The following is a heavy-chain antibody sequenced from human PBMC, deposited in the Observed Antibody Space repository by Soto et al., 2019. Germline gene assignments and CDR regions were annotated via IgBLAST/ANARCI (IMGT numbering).Heavy chain of an antibody. CDR3: ARVVLGAEAWFGP. CDR2: ISLYSDGT. D-gene: IGHD2-2*01. V-gene: IGHV1-18*01. Sequence: QVQLVQSGGEVKRPGASVKVSCKTSGYTFSNYGITWVRQAPGQPLEWLGWISLYSDGTNYAQKFQDKVSMTTDTSTTTAYMELRSLRSDDTAVYYCARVVLGAEAWFGPWGQGTLFTVSS. J-gene: IGHJ5*02. CDR1: GYTFSNYG.